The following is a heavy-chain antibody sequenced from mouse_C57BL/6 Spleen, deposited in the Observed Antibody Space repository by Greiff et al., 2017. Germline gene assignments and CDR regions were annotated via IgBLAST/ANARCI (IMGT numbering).Heavy chain of an antibody. CDR1: GYSFTDYN. CDR3: AREGLRRGYFDY. Sequence: VQLQQSGPELVKPGASVKISCKASGYSFTDYNMNWVKQSNGKSLEWIGVINPNYGTTSYNQKVKGKATLTVDKSSSTAYMQLNSLTSEDSAVYSWAREGLRRGYFDYWGQGATLTVSS. J-gene: IGHJ2*01. V-gene: IGHV1-39*01. CDR2: INPNYGTT. D-gene: IGHD2-4*01.